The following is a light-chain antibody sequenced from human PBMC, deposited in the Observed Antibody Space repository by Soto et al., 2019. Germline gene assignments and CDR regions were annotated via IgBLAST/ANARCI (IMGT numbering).Light chain of an antibody. J-gene: IGKJ1*01. Sequence: DIQMTQSPSTLSASVGDRVTITCRASQSISSWLAWYQQKPGKAPKLLIYDASSLESGVPSRFSGSGSGTEFTLTISSLQPDDFATYCCQQYNSYSRAWTFGQGTKVEIK. CDR1: QSISSW. CDR3: QQYNSYSRAWT. CDR2: DAS. V-gene: IGKV1-5*01.